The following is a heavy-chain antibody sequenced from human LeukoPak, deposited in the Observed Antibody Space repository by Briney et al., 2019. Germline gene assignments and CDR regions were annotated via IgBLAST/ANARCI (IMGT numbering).Heavy chain of an antibody. CDR1: GVSISSYY. V-gene: IGHV4-59*01. D-gene: IGHD6-13*01. CDR2: IYYSGST. J-gene: IGHJ3*02. Sequence: SETLSLTCTVSGVSISSYYWSWIRQPPGKGLEWIGYIYYSGSTNYNPSLKSRVTISVDTSKNQFSLKLSSVTAADTAVYYCARAIAAAGITDAFDIWGQGTMVTVSS. CDR3: ARAIAAAGITDAFDI.